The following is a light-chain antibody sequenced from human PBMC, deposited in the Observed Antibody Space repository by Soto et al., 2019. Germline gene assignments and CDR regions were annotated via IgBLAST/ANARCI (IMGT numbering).Light chain of an antibody. J-gene: IGKJ4*01. CDR3: QQYNSYPLT. V-gene: IGKV1-5*03. Sequence: DIQMTQSPSTLSASVGDRVTITFRASRSISSWLAWYQQKPWKAPNLLIYKASSLESGVPSRFRFSGSGTEFTLTISTLQPDDFATYYCQQYNSYPLTFGGGTKVEIK. CDR2: KAS. CDR1: RSISSW.